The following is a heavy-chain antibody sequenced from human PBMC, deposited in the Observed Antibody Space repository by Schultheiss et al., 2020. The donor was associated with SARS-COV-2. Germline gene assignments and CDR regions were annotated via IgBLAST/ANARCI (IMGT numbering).Heavy chain of an antibody. CDR3: ARGVQWLRYDY. D-gene: IGHD5-12*01. CDR2: IYYSGST. CDR1: GGSVRSGSYY. Sequence: SQTLSLTCTVSGGSVRSGSYYWSWIRQPPGKGLEWIGYIYYSGSTNYNPSLKSRVTISVDTSKNQFSLNLTSVTAADTAVYYCARGVQWLRYDYWGQGTLVTVSS. V-gene: IGHV4-61*01. J-gene: IGHJ4*02.